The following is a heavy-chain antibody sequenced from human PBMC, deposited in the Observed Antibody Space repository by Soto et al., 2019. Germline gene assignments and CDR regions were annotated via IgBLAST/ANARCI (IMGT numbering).Heavy chain of an antibody. CDR3: ARGHCNAGSCYPCSY. CDR1: GFTFNSYS. J-gene: IGHJ4*02. Sequence: EVHLVESGGGSVQPGGSLRLSCAASGFTFNSYSMHWVRQAPGKGLEWVSYMTGSSSTIYYADSVKGRFTISRDNAKKPLPLQMISLRDEDTAVYYCARGHCNAGSCYPCSYWGQGTLVSLSS. V-gene: IGHV3-48*02. D-gene: IGHD2-15*01. CDR2: MTGSSSTI.